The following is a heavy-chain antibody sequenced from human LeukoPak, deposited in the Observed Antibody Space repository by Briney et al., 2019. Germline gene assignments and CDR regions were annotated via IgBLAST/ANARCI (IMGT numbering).Heavy chain of an antibody. Sequence: ASVKVSCKASGYTFTTYYMHWVRQAPGQGLEWMGIINPSGGSTTYAQNFQGRVTMTRDTSTSAVYMEVSSLRSEDTAVYYCARTAGRTFDYWGQGTLVTVSS. CDR3: ARTAGRTFDY. V-gene: IGHV1-46*01. D-gene: IGHD6-6*01. CDR1: GYTFTTYY. CDR2: INPSGGST. J-gene: IGHJ4*02.